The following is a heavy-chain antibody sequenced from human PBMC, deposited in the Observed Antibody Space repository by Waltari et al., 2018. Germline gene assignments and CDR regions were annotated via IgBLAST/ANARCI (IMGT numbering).Heavy chain of an antibody. CDR1: GYSISSGYY. J-gene: IGHJ4*02. Sequence: QVQLQESGPGLVKPSETLSLTCAVSGYSISSGYYWGWIRQPPGKGLEWIGSIYHSGSTYYNPSLKSRVTISVDTSKNQFSLKLSSVTAADTAVYYCARQGPGHPVTNFDYWGQGTLVTVSS. CDR3: ARQGPGHPVTNFDY. V-gene: IGHV4-38-2*01. CDR2: IYHSGST.